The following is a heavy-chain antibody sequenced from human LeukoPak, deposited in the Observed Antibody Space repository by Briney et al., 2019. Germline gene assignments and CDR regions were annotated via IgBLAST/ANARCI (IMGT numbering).Heavy chain of an antibody. J-gene: IGHJ5*02. CDR2: IYHSGST. CDR3: ARVGQQLAPYNWFDP. Sequence: SETLSLTCTVSGYSISSGYYWGWIRQPPGKGLEWIGSIYHSGSTYYNPSLKSRVTISVDTSKNQFSLKLSSVTAADTAVYYCARVGQQLAPYNWFDPWGQGTLVTVSS. D-gene: IGHD6-13*01. CDR1: GYSISSGYY. V-gene: IGHV4-38-2*02.